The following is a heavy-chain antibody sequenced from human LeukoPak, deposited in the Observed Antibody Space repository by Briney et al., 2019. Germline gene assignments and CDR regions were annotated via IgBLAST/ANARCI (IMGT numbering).Heavy chain of an antibody. CDR1: GYTFTGYY. Sequence: ASVKVSSKASGYTFTGYYMHWVRQAPGQGLEWMGWINPNSGGTNYAQKFQGRVTMTRDTSISTAYMELSRLRSDDTAVYYCARRLRDYYDSSGYYYYFDYWGQGTLVTVSS. J-gene: IGHJ4*02. D-gene: IGHD3-22*01. CDR2: INPNSGGT. V-gene: IGHV1-2*02. CDR3: ARRLRDYYDSSGYYYYFDY.